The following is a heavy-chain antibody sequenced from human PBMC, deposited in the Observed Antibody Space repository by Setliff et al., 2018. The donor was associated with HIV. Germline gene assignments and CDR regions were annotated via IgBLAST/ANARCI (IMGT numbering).Heavy chain of an antibody. Sequence: GGSLRLSCAASRFDFNNYWMCWVRQAPGKGLEWIGRIKSKTDGGTTDYAAPVKGRFTISRDDSKSTLYLQLTTLRTEDTGFYFCTREIRDGYPWSSNWGQGTLVTVSS. CDR1: RFDFNNYW. CDR3: TREIRDGYPWSSN. V-gene: IGHV3-15*01. D-gene: IGHD3-3*01. CDR2: IKSKTDGGTT. J-gene: IGHJ4*02.